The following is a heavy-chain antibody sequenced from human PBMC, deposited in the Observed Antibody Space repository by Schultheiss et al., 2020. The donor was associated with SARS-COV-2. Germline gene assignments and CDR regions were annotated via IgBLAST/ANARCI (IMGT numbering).Heavy chain of an antibody. D-gene: IGHD6-6*01. V-gene: IGHV1-2*02. CDR1: GYTFTGYY. Sequence: ASVKVSCKASGYTFTGYYMHWVRQAPGQGLEWMGWINPNSGGTNYAQKFQGRVTMTRDTSISTAYMELSRLRSDDTAVYYCASAIGESSSSRDYYYYGMDVWGQGTMVTVSS. CDR2: INPNSGGT. CDR3: ASAIGESSSSRDYYYYGMDV. J-gene: IGHJ6*02.